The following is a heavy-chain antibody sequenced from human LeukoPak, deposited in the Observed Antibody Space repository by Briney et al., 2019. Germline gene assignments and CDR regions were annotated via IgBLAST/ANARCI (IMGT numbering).Heavy chain of an antibody. CDR2: ISYDGSNK. CDR1: GFTFSSYG. D-gene: IGHD5-12*01. CDR3: ANEGVATTLDY. V-gene: IGHV3-30*18. J-gene: IGHJ4*02. Sequence: PGGSLRLSCAASGFTFSSYGMHWVRQAPGKGLEWVAVISYDGSNKYYADSVKGRFTISRDNSKNTLYLQMNSLRAEDTAVYYCANEGVATTLDYWGQGTLVTVSS.